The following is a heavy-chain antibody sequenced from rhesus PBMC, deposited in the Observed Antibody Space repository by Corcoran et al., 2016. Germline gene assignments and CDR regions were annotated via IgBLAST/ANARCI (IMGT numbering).Heavy chain of an antibody. V-gene: IGHV4-173*01. CDR3: ARDAYYNIWTGYSLFDY. CDR2: ISCSGGST. D-gene: IGHD3-3*01. J-gene: IGHJ4*01. Sequence: QVQLQASGPGLVKPSDTLSLTCAVSCVSISSHYWRCIRQPPGKGLEWIGRISCSGGSTDYNPSLKSRVTSSTDTSKNQFSLKLSSVTAADTAVYYCARDAYYNIWTGYSLFDYWGQGVLVTVSS. CDR1: CVSISSHY.